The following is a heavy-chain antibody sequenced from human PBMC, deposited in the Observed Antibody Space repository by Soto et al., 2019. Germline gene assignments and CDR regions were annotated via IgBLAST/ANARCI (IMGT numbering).Heavy chain of an antibody. CDR1: GGPISSYY. J-gene: IGHJ4*02. D-gene: IGHD2-2*01. V-gene: IGHV4-59*01. CDR3: ARFSSTSCYDY. CDR2: IYYSGST. Sequence: SETLSLTCTVSGGPISSYYWSWIRQPPGKGLEWIGYIYYSGSTNYNPSLKSRVTISVDTSKNQFSLKLSSVTAADTAVYYCARFSSTSCYDYWGQGTLVTVSS.